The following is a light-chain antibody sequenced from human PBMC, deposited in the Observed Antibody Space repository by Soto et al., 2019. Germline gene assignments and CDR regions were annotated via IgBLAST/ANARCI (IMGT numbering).Light chain of an antibody. CDR1: SRDVGTYNY. V-gene: IGLV2-14*01. CDR2: EVS. CDR3: SSYTISSAWV. Sequence: QSALTQPASVSGSPGQSITISCTGTSRDVGTYNYVSWYQQHPGKAPKLMIYEVSNRPSGVSNLFSGSKSGNTASLTISGLQAEDEADYYCSSYTISSAWVFGGGTKVTVL. J-gene: IGLJ3*02.